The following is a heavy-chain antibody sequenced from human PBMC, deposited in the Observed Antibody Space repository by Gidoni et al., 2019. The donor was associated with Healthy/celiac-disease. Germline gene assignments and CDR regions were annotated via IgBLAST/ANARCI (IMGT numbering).Heavy chain of an antibody. CDR2: VNPHSGDT. D-gene: IGHD2-15*01. V-gene: IGHV1-2*02. CDR1: GSTFTTSY. Sequence: QVQLVQSGAEVKKPGASVKVYCWASGSTFTTSYIHWGRQAPGQGLEWMGWVNPHSGDTNYAQRFKGRVSMTRDTSTRTVYMELGNLMSGDTAVYFCARRGYRFSDLDSWGQGTLVTVSS. CDR3: ARRGYRFSDLDS. J-gene: IGHJ4*02.